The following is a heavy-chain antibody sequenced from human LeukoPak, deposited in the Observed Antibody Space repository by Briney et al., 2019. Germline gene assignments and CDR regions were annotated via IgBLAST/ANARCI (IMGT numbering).Heavy chain of an antibody. Sequence: PGRSLRLSCAASGFTFSSYGMHWVRQAPGKGLEWVAVISYDGSNKYYADSVKGRFTISRDNSKNTLYLQMNSLRAEDTAVYYCAKYGGPYFDYWGQGTLVTVSS. V-gene: IGHV3-30*18. CDR3: AKYGGPYFDY. CDR2: ISYDGSNK. CDR1: GFTFSSYG. D-gene: IGHD3-10*01. J-gene: IGHJ4*02.